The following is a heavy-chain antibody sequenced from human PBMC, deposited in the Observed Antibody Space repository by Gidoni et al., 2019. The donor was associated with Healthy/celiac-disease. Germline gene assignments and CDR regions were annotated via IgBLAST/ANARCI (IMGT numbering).Heavy chain of an antibody. Sequence: TNYNPSLKSRVTISVDTSKKQFSLKLSSVTAADTAVYYCARTIGSGGYFDYWGQGTLVTVSS. CDR2: T. J-gene: IGHJ4*02. V-gene: IGHV4-4*09. CDR3: ARTIGSGGYFDY. D-gene: IGHD3-3*01.